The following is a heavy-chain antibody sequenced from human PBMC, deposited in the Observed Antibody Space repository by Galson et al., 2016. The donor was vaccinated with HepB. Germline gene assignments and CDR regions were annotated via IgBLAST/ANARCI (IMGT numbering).Heavy chain of an antibody. Sequence: ETLSLTCTVSGGSISSSSSYWGWIRQPPGKGLEWIGNMYYSGSTYYKSSLQSRVAMSVDMSKNQFSLKLTSVTVADTAVYYCARNISRVDTAMVVWGQGTLVIVSS. CDR3: ARNISRVDTAMVV. CDR2: MYYSGST. CDR1: GGSISSSSSY. V-gene: IGHV4-39*01. D-gene: IGHD5-18*01. J-gene: IGHJ4*02.